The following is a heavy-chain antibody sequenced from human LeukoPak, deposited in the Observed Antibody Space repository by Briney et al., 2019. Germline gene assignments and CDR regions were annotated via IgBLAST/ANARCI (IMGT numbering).Heavy chain of an antibody. D-gene: IGHD1-26*01. CDR2: VAGNEKTI. CDR3: ARERQGGATPFDY. Sequence: GRSLRLSCVASGFTFTGHSMHWVRQAPGKGLEWVAVVAGNEKTIFYADSLKGRFTISRDNSKNTLFLQMNSLREEDTAVYYCARERQGGATPFDYWGQGSLVTVSS. V-gene: IGHV3-30*04. CDR1: GFTFTGHS. J-gene: IGHJ4*02.